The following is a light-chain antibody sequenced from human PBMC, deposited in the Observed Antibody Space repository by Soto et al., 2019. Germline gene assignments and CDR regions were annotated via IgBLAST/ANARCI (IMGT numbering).Light chain of an antibody. J-gene: IGKJ1*01. CDR3: QQRTTSPWT. V-gene: IGKV3-11*01. CDR2: DAS. CDR1: QSVSSH. Sequence: EIVLTQSPATLSLSPGERATLSCRASQSVSSHLLWYQQKPGQPPTALIYDASVRAAGIPARFSASGSGTYFTLTISSLEPEDFAVYYCQQRTTSPWTFGQGTRVEIK.